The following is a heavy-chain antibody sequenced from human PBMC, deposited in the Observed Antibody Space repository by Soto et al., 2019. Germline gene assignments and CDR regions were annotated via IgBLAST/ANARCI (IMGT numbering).Heavy chain of an antibody. V-gene: IGHV1-3*01. CDR3: ARPGTVTSPNWFDP. CDR2: INAGNGNT. J-gene: IGHJ5*02. D-gene: IGHD4-4*01. CDR1: GYTFTSYA. Sequence: ASVKVACKASGYTFTSYAMHWVRQAPGQRLEWMGWINAGNGNTKYSQKFQGRVTITRDTSASTAYMELSSLRSEDTAVYYCARPGTVTSPNWFDPWGQGTLVTVSS.